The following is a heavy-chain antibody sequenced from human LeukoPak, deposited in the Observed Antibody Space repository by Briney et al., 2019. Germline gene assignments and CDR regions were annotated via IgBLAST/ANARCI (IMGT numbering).Heavy chain of an antibody. Sequence: PSETLSLTCAVSGGSISSGGYSWSWIRQPPGKGLEWIGYIYHSGSTYYNPSLKSRVTISLDRSKNQFSLKLSSVTAADTAVYYCARYYYGSGSYSNTFQHWGQGTLVIVSS. CDR1: GGSISSGGYS. D-gene: IGHD3-10*01. J-gene: IGHJ1*01. V-gene: IGHV4-30-2*01. CDR2: IYHSGST. CDR3: ARYYYGSGSYSNTFQH.